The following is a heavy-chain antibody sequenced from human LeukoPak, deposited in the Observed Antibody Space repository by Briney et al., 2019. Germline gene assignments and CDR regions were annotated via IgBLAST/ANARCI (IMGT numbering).Heavy chain of an antibody. V-gene: IGHV1-2*06. Sequence: ASVKVSCKASGYAFTGYYMHWVRQAPGQGLEWMGRINPNSGGTNYAQKFQGGVTMTRDTSISTAYMELSRLRSDDTAVYYCARVDGGAVVFDYWGQGTLVTVSS. CDR2: INPNSGGT. J-gene: IGHJ4*02. D-gene: IGHD6-19*01. CDR3: ARVDGGAVVFDY. CDR1: GYAFTGYY.